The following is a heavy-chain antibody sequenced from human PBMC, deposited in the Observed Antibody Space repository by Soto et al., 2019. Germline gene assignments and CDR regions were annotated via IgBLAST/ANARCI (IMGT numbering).Heavy chain of an antibody. J-gene: IGHJ3*02. V-gene: IGHV6-1*01. CDR1: GDSVSSNSSA. D-gene: IGHD2-15*01. CDR2: TYYRSKWYN. CDR3: ARDYGGNVFAFDI. Sequence: SQTRSLTFAISGDSVSSNSSAWNCISQSPSRGLEWLGRTYYRSKWYNDYAVSVKSRITINPDTSKNQFSLQLNSVTPEDTAVYYCARDYGGNVFAFDIWGQGTMVT.